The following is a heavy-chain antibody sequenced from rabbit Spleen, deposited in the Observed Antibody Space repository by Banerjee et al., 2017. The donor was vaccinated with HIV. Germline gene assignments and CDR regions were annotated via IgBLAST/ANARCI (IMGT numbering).Heavy chain of an antibody. CDR1: GFSFSSNW. Sequence: LEESGGGLVKPGGTLTLTCTVSGFSFSSNWICWVRQAPGKGLEWIACIDTNDGDTDYANWPKGRFTISKTSSTTVTLQMTSLTAADTATYFCVRDLGYDDYSEKGYFNLWGPGTLVTVS. CDR2: IDTNDGDT. CDR3: VRDLGYDDYSEKGYFNL. V-gene: IGHV1S45*01. D-gene: IGHD2-1*01. J-gene: IGHJ4*01.